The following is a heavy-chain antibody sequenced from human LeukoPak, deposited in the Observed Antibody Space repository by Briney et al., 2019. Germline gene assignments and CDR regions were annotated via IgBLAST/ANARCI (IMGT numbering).Heavy chain of an antibody. Sequence: SETLSLTCAVYGGSFSGYYWSWIRQPPGKGLEWIGEIKHSGSSNYNPSLKSRVTMSVDTSKNQFSLKLSSVTAAVTAVYYCARRSSRKRITMTVVVTPFDYWGQGTLVTVSS. CDR2: IKHSGSS. J-gene: IGHJ4*02. D-gene: IGHD3-22*01. V-gene: IGHV4-34*01. CDR1: GGSFSGYY. CDR3: ARRSSRKRITMTVVVTPFDY.